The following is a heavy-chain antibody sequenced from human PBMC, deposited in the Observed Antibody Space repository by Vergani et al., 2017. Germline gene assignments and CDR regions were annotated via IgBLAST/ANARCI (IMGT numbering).Heavy chain of an antibody. CDR1: GDSVISTDYH. D-gene: IGHD2-15*01. V-gene: IGHV4-39*01. Sequence: QVQLQESGPGLVKPSETLSLTCTVSGDSVISTDYHWGWIRQPPGKGLEWIGSMDYSGRTSYTPSLDSRISISFETPKNHFSLRLTSVTAADTAVYYCTSKRGACRAAYCHSYDFWGPGTLVGVSS. CDR2: MDYSGRT. CDR3: TSKRGACRAAYCHSYDF. J-gene: IGHJ4*02.